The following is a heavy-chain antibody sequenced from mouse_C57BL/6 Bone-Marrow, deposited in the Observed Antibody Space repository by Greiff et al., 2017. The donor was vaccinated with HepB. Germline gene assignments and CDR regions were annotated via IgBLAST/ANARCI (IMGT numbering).Heavy chain of an antibody. Sequence: QVQLQQSGAELARPGASVKMSCKASGYTFTSYTMHWVNQRPGQGLEWIGYINPSSGYTKYNQKFKDKATLTADKSSSTAYMQLSSLTSEDSAVYYCAIYSNNAYCGQGTLVTVSA. J-gene: IGHJ3*01. V-gene: IGHV1-4*01. CDR2: INPSSGYT. D-gene: IGHD2-5*01. CDR3: AIYSNNAY. CDR1: GYTFTSYT.